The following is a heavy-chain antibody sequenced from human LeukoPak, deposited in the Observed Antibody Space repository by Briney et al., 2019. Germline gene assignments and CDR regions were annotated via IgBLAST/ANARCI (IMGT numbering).Heavy chain of an antibody. V-gene: IGHV3-21*01. CDR2: ISSSSSYI. J-gene: IGHJ4*02. CDR1: GFTFSSYS. D-gene: IGHD3-22*01. CDR3: ARHDSSGYSNFDY. Sequence: GGSLRLSCAASGFTFSSYSMNWVRQAPGKGLEWVSSISSSSSYIYYADSVKGRFTISRDNSKNTLYLQMNSLRAEDTAVYYCARHDSSGYSNFDYWGQGTLVTVSS.